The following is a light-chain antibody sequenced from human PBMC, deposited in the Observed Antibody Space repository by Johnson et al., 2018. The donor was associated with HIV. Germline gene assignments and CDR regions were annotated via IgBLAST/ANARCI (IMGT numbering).Light chain of an antibody. Sequence: HSVLTQPPSVSAAPGQTVTISCSGSSSNIGNNYVSWYQQLPGTVPKLLIYDNNKRPSGIPDRFSGSKSGTSATLGITGLQTGDEADYYCGTWDSGLGAVYVFGPVTKVTVL. J-gene: IGLJ1*01. CDR3: GTWDSGLGAVYV. V-gene: IGLV1-51*01. CDR2: DNN. CDR1: SSNIGNNY.